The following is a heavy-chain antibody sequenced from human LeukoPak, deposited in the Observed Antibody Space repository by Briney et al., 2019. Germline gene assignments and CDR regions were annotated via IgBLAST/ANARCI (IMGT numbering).Heavy chain of an antibody. J-gene: IGHJ4*02. D-gene: IGHD3-16*02. Sequence: PGGSLRLSCAASGFTFSSYAMSWVRQAPGKGLEWVSAISGSGGSTYYADSVKGRFTISRDNSKNTLYLQMNSLRAEDTAVYYCAKDYDLAYVWGSYRLYYFDYWGQGTLVTVSS. CDR2: ISGSGGST. V-gene: IGHV3-23*01. CDR1: GFTFSSYA. CDR3: AKDYDLAYVWGSYRLYYFDY.